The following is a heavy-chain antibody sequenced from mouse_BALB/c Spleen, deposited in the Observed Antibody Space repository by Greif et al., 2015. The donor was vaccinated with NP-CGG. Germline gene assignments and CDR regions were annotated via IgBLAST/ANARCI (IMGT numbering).Heavy chain of an antibody. CDR3: ARSSGYYFDY. CDR2: IFPGSGNT. Sequence: VQLQQSGPELVKPGASVKISCKASGYSFTSYYIHWVEQRPGQGLEWIGWIFPGSGNTRYNEKFKGKATLTADTSSSTAYMQLSSLTSEDSAVYFCARSSGYYFDYWGQGTTLTVSS. J-gene: IGHJ2*01. D-gene: IGHD6-1*01. CDR1: GYSFTSYY. V-gene: IGHV1-66*01.